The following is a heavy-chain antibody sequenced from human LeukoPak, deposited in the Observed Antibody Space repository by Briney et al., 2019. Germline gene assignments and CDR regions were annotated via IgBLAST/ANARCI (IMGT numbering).Heavy chain of an antibody. Sequence: SETLSLTCTVSGGSISSYYWSWIRQPPGKGLEWIGYIYYSGSTNYNPSLKSRVTISVDTSKNQLSLKLSSVTAADTAVYYCARERHQFTVYYYMDVWGKGTTVTVSS. V-gene: IGHV4-59*12. CDR1: GGSISSYY. CDR2: IYYSGST. D-gene: IGHD5-24*01. J-gene: IGHJ6*03. CDR3: ARERHQFTVYYYMDV.